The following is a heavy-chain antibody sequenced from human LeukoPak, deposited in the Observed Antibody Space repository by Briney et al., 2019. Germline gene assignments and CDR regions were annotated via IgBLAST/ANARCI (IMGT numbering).Heavy chain of an antibody. D-gene: IGHD6-19*01. V-gene: IGHV3-23*01. CDR2: MSGRGGST. J-gene: IGHJ4*02. CDR3: AKWVADPYFDY. Sequence: PGGSLRLSCAASGFTFSSYAMSWVRQAPGKGLEWVSAMSGRGGSTYYADSVKGRFTISRDNSKNSLYLQMNSLRGEGTAVYYCAKWVADPYFDYWGQGTLVTVSS. CDR1: GFTFSSYA.